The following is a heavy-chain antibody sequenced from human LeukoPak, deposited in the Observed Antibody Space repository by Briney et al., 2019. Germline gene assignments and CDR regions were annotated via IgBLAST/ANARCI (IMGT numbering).Heavy chain of an antibody. CDR3: AKCRYCSGDCCYSLDY. V-gene: IGHV3-30*18. CDR1: GFTFRSYG. J-gene: IGHJ4*02. D-gene: IGHD2-15*01. CDR2: ISYDGGDK. Sequence: PGRSLRLSCDVSGFTFRSYGMHWLRQAPGKGLEWVAAISYDGGDKYYVDSVKGRFTISRDNSKNTLYLQMNSLRAEDTAVYYCAKCRYCSGDCCYSLDYWGQGTLVTVSS.